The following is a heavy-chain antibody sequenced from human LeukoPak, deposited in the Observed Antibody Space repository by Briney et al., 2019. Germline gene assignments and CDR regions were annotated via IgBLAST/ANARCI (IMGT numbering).Heavy chain of an antibody. D-gene: IGHD6-19*01. CDR2: IYSSGST. CDR3: ARVGSSGWYTWFDP. Sequence: SETLSLTCTVSGGSISSYYWSWIRQPAGKGLEWIGRIYSSGSTNYNPSLKSRVTTSVDTSKNQFSLRLSSVAAADTAVYYCARVGSSGWYTWFDPWGQGTLVTVSS. CDR1: GGSISSYY. J-gene: IGHJ5*02. V-gene: IGHV4-4*07.